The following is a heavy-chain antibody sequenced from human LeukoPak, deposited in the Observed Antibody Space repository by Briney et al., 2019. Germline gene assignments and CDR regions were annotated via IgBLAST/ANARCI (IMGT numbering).Heavy chain of an antibody. CDR2: IKQDGSEK. V-gene: IGHV3-7*01. J-gene: IGHJ6*02. CDR1: GFTFSSYW. Sequence: GGPLRLSCAASGFTFSSYWMSWVRQAPGKGLEWVANIKQDGSEKYYVDSVKGRFTISRDNAKNSLYLQMNSLRAEDTAVYYCARDNPYCSSTSCYTYYYGMDVWGQGTTVTVSS. CDR3: ARDNPYCSSTSCYTYYYGMDV. D-gene: IGHD2-2*02.